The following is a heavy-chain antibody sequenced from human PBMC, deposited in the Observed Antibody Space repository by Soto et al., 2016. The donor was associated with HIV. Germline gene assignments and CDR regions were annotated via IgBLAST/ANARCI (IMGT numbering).Heavy chain of an antibody. CDR1: GGSFNGFY. Sequence: QVQQWGAGLLKPSETLSLTCAIDGGSFNGFYWSWIRQAPGKGLEWIGESMNQDGYSNYNPSLKSRATISVDTSKNQFSLKLKSLTSEDTAAYYCVGPKWVGEENYWGQGTQVIVSS. V-gene: IGHV4-34*02. CDR2: SMNQDGYS. J-gene: IGHJ4*02. CDR3: VGPKWVGEENY. D-gene: IGHD3-16*01.